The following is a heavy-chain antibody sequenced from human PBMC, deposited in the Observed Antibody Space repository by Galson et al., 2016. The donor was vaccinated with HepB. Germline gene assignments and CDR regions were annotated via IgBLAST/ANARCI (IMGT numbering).Heavy chain of an antibody. CDR2: IGTTGDT. Sequence: SLRLSCAASGLSFTKYDMHWVRQATGKGLEWVAAIGTTGDTYYSGSVKGRFTISRDNAKNSLYLQMTSLRAEDTAVYYCARDLNTAVFNVANFDNWGQGTLVTVSS. V-gene: IGHV3-13*01. CDR1: GLSFTKYD. J-gene: IGHJ4*02. CDR3: ARDLNTAVFNVANFDN. D-gene: IGHD6-19*01.